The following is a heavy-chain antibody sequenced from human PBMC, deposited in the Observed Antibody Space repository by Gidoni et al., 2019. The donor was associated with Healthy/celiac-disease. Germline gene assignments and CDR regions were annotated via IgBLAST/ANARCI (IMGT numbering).Heavy chain of an antibody. CDR3: AKDINHKVVPAAILGGYYGMDV. CDR2: ISWDGGST. D-gene: IGHD2-2*02. Sequence: EVQLVESGGVVVQPGGSLRLSCAASGFTFDDYAMHWVRQAPGKGLEWVSLISWDGGSTYYADSVKGRFTISRDNSKNFLYLQMNSLRAEDTALYYCAKDINHKVVPAAILGGYYGMDVWGQGTTVTVSS. CDR1: GFTFDDYA. J-gene: IGHJ6*02. V-gene: IGHV3-43D*04.